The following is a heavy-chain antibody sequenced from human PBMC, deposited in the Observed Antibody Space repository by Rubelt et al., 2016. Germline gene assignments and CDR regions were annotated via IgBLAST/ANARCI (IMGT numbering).Heavy chain of an antibody. CDR3: ARTYYYDSSGYYQSYYFDY. CDR2: ISSSSSTI. CDR1: GFTFSSYS. V-gene: IGHV3-48*04. D-gene: IGHD3-22*01. J-gene: IGHJ4*02. Sequence: EVQVLESGGGLVQPGGSLRLSCAASGFTFSSYSMNWVRQAPGKGLEWVSYISSSSSTIYYADSVKGRFTISRDNAKNSLYLQMNSLRAEDTAVYYCARTYYYDSSGYYQSYYFDYWGQGTLVTVSS.